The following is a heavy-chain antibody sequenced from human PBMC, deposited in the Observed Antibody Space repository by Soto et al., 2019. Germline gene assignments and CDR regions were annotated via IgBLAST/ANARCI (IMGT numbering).Heavy chain of an antibody. Sequence: SETKSVTSSVADGSSGASGYYWGWIRQPPGKGLEWIASIYYSGITYYGPSLKSRVTISIDTSKNQFSLKLTSLTAADTAVYYCARHPAGLRYFDYWGPGTLVTVSS. CDR2: IYYSGIT. CDR1: DGSSGASGYY. CDR3: ARHPAGLRYFDY. D-gene: IGHD3-9*01. V-gene: IGHV4-39*01. J-gene: IGHJ4*02.